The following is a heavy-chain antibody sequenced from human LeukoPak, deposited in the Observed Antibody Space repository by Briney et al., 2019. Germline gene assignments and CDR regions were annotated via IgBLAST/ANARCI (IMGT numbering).Heavy chain of an antibody. J-gene: IGHJ4*02. V-gene: IGHV3-23*01. D-gene: IGHD2-15*01. CDR3: AKNGGSQCYSHLDF. CDR2: TSGSGGST. Sequence: GGSLRLSCAASGFTFSSYAMSWVRQAPGKGLEWVSGTSGSGGSTYYAGSVKGRFTISRDNSKNTLYLQMNSLRVEDTAVYYCAKNGGSQCYSHLDFWGQGTLVTVSS. CDR1: GFTFSSYA.